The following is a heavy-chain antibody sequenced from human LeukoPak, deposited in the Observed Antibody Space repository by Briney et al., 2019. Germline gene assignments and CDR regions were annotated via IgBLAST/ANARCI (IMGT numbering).Heavy chain of an antibody. CDR1: GYTFTSYG. J-gene: IGHJ6*03. Sequence: GASVKVSCKASGYTFTSYGISWVRQAPGQGLEWMGWISAYNGNTNYAQKLQGRVTMTTDTSTSTACMELRSLRSDDTAVYYCARDVRYCSSTSCYRRYYMDVWGKGTTVTVSS. CDR2: ISAYNGNT. D-gene: IGHD2-2*01. CDR3: ARDVRYCSSTSCYRRYYMDV. V-gene: IGHV1-18*01.